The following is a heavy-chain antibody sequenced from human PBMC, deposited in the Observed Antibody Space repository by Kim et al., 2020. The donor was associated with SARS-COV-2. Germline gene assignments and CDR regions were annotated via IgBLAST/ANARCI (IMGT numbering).Heavy chain of an antibody. CDR3: ARPFDFWGVSSDYYYAMDV. CDR2: INTNTGSP. V-gene: IGHV7-4-1*02. CDR1: GYTLSTYS. J-gene: IGHJ6*01. D-gene: IGHD3-3*01. Sequence: ASVKVSCKASGYTLSTYSMNWVRQAPGQGLEWMGLINTNTGSPTYAQGFTERFAFSLDTSASTAYLHISSLKSEDTAVYYCARPFDFWGVSSDYYYAMDV.